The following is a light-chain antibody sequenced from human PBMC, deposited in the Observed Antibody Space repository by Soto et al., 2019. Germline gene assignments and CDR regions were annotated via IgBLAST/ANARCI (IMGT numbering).Light chain of an antibody. CDR3: QQSYSTPWT. Sequence: DIQMTQSPSSLSASVGDRVTISCRASPTITSYLNWYQHKPGKAPKLLIYAASRLQSGVPSRFSGSGSGTEFTLTISSLQPEDFATCYCQQSYSTPWTFGQGTKVEIK. CDR2: AAS. J-gene: IGKJ1*01. V-gene: IGKV1-39*01. CDR1: PTITSY.